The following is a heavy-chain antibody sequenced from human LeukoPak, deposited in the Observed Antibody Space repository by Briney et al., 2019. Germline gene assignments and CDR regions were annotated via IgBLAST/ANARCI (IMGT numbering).Heavy chain of an antibody. D-gene: IGHD2-2*01. V-gene: IGHV4-39*07. J-gene: IGHJ5*02. Sequence: PAETLSLTCSVSGGSISSSTSYWGWMRQPQGKGLEWIDSIYYSGTTYYTPSLKTPVTISVDTYKNQFSLKLSSVTAADTAVYYCARTRNWFDPWGQGTLVTVSS. CDR2: IYYSGTT. CDR3: ARTRNWFDP. CDR1: GGSISSSTSY.